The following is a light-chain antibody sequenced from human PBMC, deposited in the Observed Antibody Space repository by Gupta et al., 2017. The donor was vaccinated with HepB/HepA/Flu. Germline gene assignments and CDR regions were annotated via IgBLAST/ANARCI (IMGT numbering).Light chain of an antibody. J-gene: IGLJ2*01. CDR3: RSSTSSSPV. V-gene: IGLV2-14*03. CDR2: DVS. Sequence: QSALTQPASVSGSPGQPITISCTGTSSDVGGYNYVSWYQQHPGNDPKLIIYDVSNRPSGVSNCFSCSASGTTAPLTIAGAQAEADDYYYCRSSTSSSPVFGGGTKLTVL. CDR1: SSDVGGYNY.